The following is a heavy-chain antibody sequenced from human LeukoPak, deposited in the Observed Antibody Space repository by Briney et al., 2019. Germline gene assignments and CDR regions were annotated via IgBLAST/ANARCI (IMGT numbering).Heavy chain of an antibody. CDR1: GGTFSSYA. D-gene: IGHD6-13*01. CDR2: IIPIFGTA. Sequence: GASVQVSCKASGGTFSSYAISWVRQAPGQGLEWMGGIIPIFGTANYAQKFQGRVTITADESASTAYMELSSLRSEDTAVYYCARGPLGEQLVLYYFDYWGQGTLVTVSS. J-gene: IGHJ4*02. V-gene: IGHV1-69*13. CDR3: ARGPLGEQLVLYYFDY.